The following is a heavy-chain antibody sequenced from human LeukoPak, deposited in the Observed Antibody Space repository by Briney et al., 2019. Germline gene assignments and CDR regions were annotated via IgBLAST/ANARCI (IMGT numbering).Heavy chain of an antibody. CDR3: ARGVEEYYYDSSGYYYFDY. J-gene: IGHJ4*02. Sequence: GGSLRLSCAASGFTFSTYSMNWVRQAPGKGLEWVSYISSSSSTIYYADFVKGRFTISRDNAKNSLYLQMNSLRAEDTAVYYCARGVEEYYYDSSGYYYFDYWGQGTLVIVSS. CDR2: ISSSSSTI. D-gene: IGHD3-22*01. V-gene: IGHV3-48*01. CDR1: GFTFSTYS.